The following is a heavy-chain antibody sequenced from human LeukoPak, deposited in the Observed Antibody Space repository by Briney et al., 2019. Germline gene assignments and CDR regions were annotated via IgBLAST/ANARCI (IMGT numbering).Heavy chain of an antibody. J-gene: IGHJ4*02. V-gene: IGHV4-4*07. D-gene: IGHD5-24*01. Sequence: SETLSLTCTVSGGSISSYYWSWIRRPAGKGLEWIGRIYSRGSTNYNPSLKSRVTMSVDTSKNQFSLWLSSVTAADTAVYYCARLRSEAAYNYYFDYWGQGALVTVSS. CDR2: IYSRGST. CDR1: GGSISSYY. CDR3: ARLRSEAAYNYYFDY.